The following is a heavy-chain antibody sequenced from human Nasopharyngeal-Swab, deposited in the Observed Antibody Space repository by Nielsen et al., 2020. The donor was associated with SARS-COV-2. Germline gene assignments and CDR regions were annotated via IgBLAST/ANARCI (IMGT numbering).Heavy chain of an antibody. CDR3: ARGPGIAVAGTPDY. V-gene: IGHV3-30*04. J-gene: IGHJ4*02. CDR2: ISYDGSNK. Sequence: GESLKISCAASGFIFSSYAMHWVRQAPGKGLEWVAVISYDGSNKYYADSVKGRFTISRDNAKNSLYLQMNSLRAEDTALYHCARGPGIAVAGTPDYWGQGTLVTVSS. D-gene: IGHD6-19*01. CDR1: GFIFSSYA.